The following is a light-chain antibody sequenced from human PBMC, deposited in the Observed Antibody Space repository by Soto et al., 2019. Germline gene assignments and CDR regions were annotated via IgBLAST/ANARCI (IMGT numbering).Light chain of an antibody. CDR3: QQYYSTPYT. CDR2: WAS. Sequence: DIVMTQSPDSLAVSLGERATINCKSSQSVLYSSNNKNYLAWYQQKPGQPPKLLLYWASTRESGVPDRFSDSGSGTDFTLTISSLQAEDVAVYYCQQYYSTPYTFGQGTKLEIK. V-gene: IGKV4-1*01. CDR1: QSVLYSSNNKNY. J-gene: IGKJ2*01.